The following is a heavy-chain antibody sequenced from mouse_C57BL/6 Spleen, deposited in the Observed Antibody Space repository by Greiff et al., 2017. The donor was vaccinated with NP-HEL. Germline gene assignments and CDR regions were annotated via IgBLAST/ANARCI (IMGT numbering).Heavy chain of an antibody. CDR1: GYTFTDYE. CDR3: TRWITTVVDDY. Sequence: QVQLQQSGAELVRPGASVTLSCKASGYTFTDYEMHWVKQTPVHGLEWIGAIDPETGGTGYNQKFKGKAILTADKSSSTAYMELRSLTSEDSAVYYCTRWITTVVDDYWGQGTTLTVSS. J-gene: IGHJ2*01. CDR2: IDPETGGT. D-gene: IGHD1-1*01. V-gene: IGHV1-15*01.